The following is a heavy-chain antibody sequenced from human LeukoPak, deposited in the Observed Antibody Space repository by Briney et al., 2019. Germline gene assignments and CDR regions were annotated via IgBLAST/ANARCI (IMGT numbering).Heavy chain of an antibody. CDR1: TFNSYA. V-gene: IGHV1-69*13. CDR2: IIPIFGTA. Sequence: GASVKVSCKGTFNSYAFSWVRQAPGQGLEWMGGIIPIFGTANYAQKFQGRVTITADESTSTAYMELSSLRSEDTAIYYCARGASSYYYYMDVWGKGTTVTISS. D-gene: IGHD1-26*01. CDR3: ARGASSYYYYMDV. J-gene: IGHJ6*03.